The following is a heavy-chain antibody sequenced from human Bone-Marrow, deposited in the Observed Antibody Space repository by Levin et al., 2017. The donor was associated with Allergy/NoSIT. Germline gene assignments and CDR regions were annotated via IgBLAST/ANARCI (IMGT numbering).Heavy chain of an antibody. CDR2: IIPIFGTA. CDR1: GGTFISYA. V-gene: IGHV1-69*06. Sequence: AASVKVSCKASGGTFISYAISWVRQAPGQGLEWMGGIIPIFGTANYAQKFQGRVTITADKSTSTAYMELSSLRSEDTAVYYCARESVVVVAATQPNWFDPWGQGTLVTVSS. D-gene: IGHD2-15*01. CDR3: ARESVVVVAATQPNWFDP. J-gene: IGHJ5*02.